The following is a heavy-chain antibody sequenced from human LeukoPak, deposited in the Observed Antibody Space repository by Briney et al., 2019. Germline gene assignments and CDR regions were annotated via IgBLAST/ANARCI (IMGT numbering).Heavy chain of an antibody. D-gene: IGHD3-10*01. J-gene: IGHJ5*02. CDR1: GGSISSSTYY. V-gene: IGHV4-39*07. CDR2: IYYSGST. CDR3: ARFLGSGSYNWFDP. Sequence: SETLSLTCTVSGGSISSSTYYWGWIRQPPGKGLEWIVNIYYSGSTYYNPSLKSRVTISVDTSKNQFSLKLSSVTAADTAVYYCARFLGSGSYNWFDPWGQGTLVTVSS.